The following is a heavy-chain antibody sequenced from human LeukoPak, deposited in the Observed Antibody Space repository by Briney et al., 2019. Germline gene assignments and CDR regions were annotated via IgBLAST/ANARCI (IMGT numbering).Heavy chain of an antibody. Sequence: GGSLRLSCAASGFTFSSYAMSWVRQAPGKGLEWVSVISGSGGSTFYADSVKGRFTISRDNSKNTLYLQMNSLRADDTAVHYCAKGLSGSSGWYYFDYWGQGTLVTVSS. CDR1: GFTFSSYA. J-gene: IGHJ4*02. D-gene: IGHD6-19*01. CDR3: AKGLSGSSGWYYFDY. CDR2: ISGSGGST. V-gene: IGHV3-23*01.